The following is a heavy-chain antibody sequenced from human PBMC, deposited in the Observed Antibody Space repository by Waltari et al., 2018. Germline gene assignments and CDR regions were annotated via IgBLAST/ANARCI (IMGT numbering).Heavy chain of an antibody. J-gene: IGHJ5*02. D-gene: IGHD6-13*01. CDR2: SNPNSGGT. V-gene: IGHV1-2*02. CDR3: AKNIAAAGRDNWFDP. Sequence: QVQLVQSGAEVKKPGASVTVSCKASGYTFTGYSMHWVRQAPGQGLEWMGWSNPNSGGTNYAQKFQGRVTMTRDTSISTAYMELSRLRSDDTAVYYCAKNIAAAGRDNWFDPWGQGTLVTVSS. CDR1: GYTFTGYS.